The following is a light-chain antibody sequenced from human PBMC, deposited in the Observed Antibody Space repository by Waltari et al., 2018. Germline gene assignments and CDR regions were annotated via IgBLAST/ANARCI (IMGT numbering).Light chain of an antibody. CDR2: GNS. J-gene: IGLJ1*01. CDR3: QSWDSGLSAFV. V-gene: IGLV1-40*01. CDR1: SSDIGAGFD. Sequence: QSVLTQPPSVSGAPGQRVTISCTGSSSDIGAGFDVQWYQQLPGTAPKLLISGNSDRPSGVPDRFSASRSGTSASLAIPGLQAEDEADYYCQSWDSGLSAFVFGTGTKVTVL.